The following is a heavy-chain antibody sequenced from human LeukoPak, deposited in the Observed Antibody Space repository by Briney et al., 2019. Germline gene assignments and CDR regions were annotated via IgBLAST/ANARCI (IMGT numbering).Heavy chain of an antibody. V-gene: IGHV3-21*01. CDR1: GFTFSSYS. D-gene: IGHD3-10*01. CDR3: ARDSYYYGSGSYYYGFDY. CDR2: ISSSSSYI. Sequence: PGGSLTLSCAASGFTFSSYSMNWDRQAPGKVLEWVSSISSSSSYIYYADSVKGRFTISRDNAKSSLYLQMNSLRAEDTAVYYCARDSYYYGSGSYYYGFDYWGQGTLVTVSS. J-gene: IGHJ4*02.